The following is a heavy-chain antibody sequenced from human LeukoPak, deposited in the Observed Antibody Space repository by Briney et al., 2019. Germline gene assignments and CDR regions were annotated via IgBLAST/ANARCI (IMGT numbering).Heavy chain of an antibody. CDR1: GFTFSSYG. CDR2: IWYDGSNK. D-gene: IGHD3-22*01. V-gene: IGHV3-33*01. Sequence: PGGSLRLSCAASGFTFSSYGMHWVRQAPGKGLEWVAVIWYDGSNKYYADSVKGRFTISRDNSKNTLYLQMNSLRAEDTAVYYCARGKGTYYYDSSGYYLGNSGFDYWGQGTLVTVSS. J-gene: IGHJ4*02. CDR3: ARGKGTYYYDSSGYYLGNSGFDY.